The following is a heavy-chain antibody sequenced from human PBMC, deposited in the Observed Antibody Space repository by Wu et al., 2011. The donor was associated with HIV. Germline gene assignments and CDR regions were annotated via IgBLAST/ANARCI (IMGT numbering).Heavy chain of an antibody. CDR2: IIAIFGTA. V-gene: IGHV1-69*14. D-gene: IGHD3-22*01. J-gene: IGHJ6*03. CDR1: GGTFSKYT. Sequence: QVQLVQSGAEVKKPGSSVKVSCKASGGTFSKYTISWVRQAPGQGLEWMGGIIAIFGTANYAQKFQGRVTITADKSTTTTYMELNNLRSEDTAVYYCARGSGYHFNYNYLVVWGKGTTVTVSS. CDR3: ARGSGYHFNYNYLVV.